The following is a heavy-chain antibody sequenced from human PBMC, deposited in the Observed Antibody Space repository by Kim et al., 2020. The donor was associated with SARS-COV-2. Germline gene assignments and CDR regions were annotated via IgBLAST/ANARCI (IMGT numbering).Heavy chain of an antibody. J-gene: IGHJ4*02. CDR3: AKVTTLTAPFYDY. D-gene: IGHD4-4*01. Sequence: GGSLRLSCAASGFTFSSYALSWVRQAPGKGLEWVSRISASGGDKYYADSVQGRFTISRDNSKNALNLEMNSLRAEDTAIYYCAKVTTLTAPFYDYWGQGSLGTVSS. CDR1: GFTFSSYA. CDR2: ISASGGDK. V-gene: IGHV3-23*01.